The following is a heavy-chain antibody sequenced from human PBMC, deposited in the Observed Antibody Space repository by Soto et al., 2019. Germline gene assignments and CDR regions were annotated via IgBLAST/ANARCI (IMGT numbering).Heavy chain of an antibody. D-gene: IGHD2-15*01. CDR2: ISNDGSNK. CDR1: GFTFSTYA. J-gene: IGHJ4*02. Sequence: QVQLVESGGGVVQPGRSLRLSCSASGFTFSTYAMHWVRQSPGKGLEWVAVISNDGSNKYYADSMKGRFTISRDNFKNTLYLEMDSLRAEDTAVFYCARDRGAVGAVLPDYWGQGTLVTVSS. V-gene: IGHV3-30-3*01. CDR3: ARDRGAVGAVLPDY.